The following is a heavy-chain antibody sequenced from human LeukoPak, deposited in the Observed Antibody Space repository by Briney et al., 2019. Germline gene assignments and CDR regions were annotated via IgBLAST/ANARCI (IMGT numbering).Heavy chain of an antibody. D-gene: IGHD6-13*01. CDR2: IYYSGTT. CDR3: ARGVYIAAAQYGY. J-gene: IGHJ4*02. Sequence: PSETLSLACTVSGGSISSYYWSWIRQPPGKGLEWIGYIYYSGTTNYNPSLKSRVTISVDASKNQFSLKLSSVTAADTAVYYCARGVYIAAAQYGYWGQGTLVTVSS. V-gene: IGHV4-59*01. CDR1: GGSISSYY.